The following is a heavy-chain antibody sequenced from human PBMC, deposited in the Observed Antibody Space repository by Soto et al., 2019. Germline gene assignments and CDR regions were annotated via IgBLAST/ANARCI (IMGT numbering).Heavy chain of an antibody. CDR1: GFTFSSYE. CDR3: ARILSSSSGPNFDY. Sequence: GGSLRLSCAASGFTFSSYEMNWVRQAPGKGLEWVSYIGSSGTGIFYTDPVKGRFTISRDNAQNSLHLQMNSLRVEDTAVYYCARILSSSSGPNFDYWGQGTLVTVSS. D-gene: IGHD6-13*01. J-gene: IGHJ4*02. V-gene: IGHV3-48*03. CDR2: IGSSGTGI.